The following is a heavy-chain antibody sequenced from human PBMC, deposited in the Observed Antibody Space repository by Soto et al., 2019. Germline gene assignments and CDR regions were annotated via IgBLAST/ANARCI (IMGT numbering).Heavy chain of an antibody. CDR2: ISYDGSNK. Sequence: AGGSLRLSCAASGFTFSSYGMHWVRQAPGKGLEWVAVISYDGSNKYYADSVKGRFTISRDNSKNTLYLQMNSLRAEDTAVYYCASPPSKSRYSSGWSAFDIWGQGTMVTVSS. J-gene: IGHJ3*02. CDR3: ASPPSKSRYSSGWSAFDI. D-gene: IGHD6-19*01. CDR1: GFTFSSYG. V-gene: IGHV3-30*03.